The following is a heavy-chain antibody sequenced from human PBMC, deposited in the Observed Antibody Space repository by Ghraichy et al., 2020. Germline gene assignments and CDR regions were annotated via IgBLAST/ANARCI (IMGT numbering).Heavy chain of an antibody. Sequence: ASVKVSCTASGYTFTTFDINWVRQAAGQGLEWLGWMSPDCGNTDYAQRFQGRLTMTRDTSINTAYMELSGLSSEDTGIYYCAKNQPLTVDFDDWGQGTLVSVSP. D-gene: IGHD7-27*01. CDR3: AKNQPLTVDFDD. J-gene: IGHJ4*02. CDR1: GYTFTTFD. CDR2: MSPDCGNT. V-gene: IGHV1-8*02.